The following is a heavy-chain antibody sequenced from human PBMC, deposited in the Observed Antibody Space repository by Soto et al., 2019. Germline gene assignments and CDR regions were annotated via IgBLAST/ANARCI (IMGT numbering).Heavy chain of an antibody. CDR3: ATWEDYGDFEGVDF. CDR2: VDPNGGGS. Sequence: ASLRDSCKTTGYSFTDYKLHWVRQASGQGLEWMGWVDPNGGGSNSAQKFQGSVTMTWDTSITTAYLDLTRLTTNDKAPYYVATWEDYGDFEGVDFRGRGTMVTGSS. V-gene: IGHV1-2*04. CDR1: GYSFTDYK. D-gene: IGHD4-17*01. J-gene: IGHJ4*01.